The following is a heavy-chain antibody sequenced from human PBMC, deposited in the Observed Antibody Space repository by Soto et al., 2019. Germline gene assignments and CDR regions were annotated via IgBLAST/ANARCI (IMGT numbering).Heavy chain of an antibody. D-gene: IGHD5-18*01. CDR1: GGSISRYY. Sequence: ETLSLPCTVFGGSISRYYWGWIRQAPGKGLDWIGHIYYSGSTPYNPPLKSRVPLPVDTSKNQLSLNLRPVTAPDPAVYSCASLVWSYGTWFDPWGQGTLVTVPS. J-gene: IGHJ5*02. CDR3: ASLVWSYGTWFDP. V-gene: IGHV4-59*08. CDR2: IYYSGST.